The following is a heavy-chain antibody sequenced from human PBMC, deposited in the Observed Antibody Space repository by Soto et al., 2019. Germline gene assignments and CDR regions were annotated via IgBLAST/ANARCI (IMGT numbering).Heavy chain of an antibody. CDR3: AKAEPYGDYVGYYYYYGMDV. CDR1: GFTFSSYA. J-gene: IGHJ6*02. D-gene: IGHD4-17*01. CDR2: ISGSGGST. V-gene: IGHV3-23*01. Sequence: GGSLRLSCAASGFTFSSYAMSWVRQAPGKGLEWVSAISGSGGSTYYADSVKGRFTISRDNSKNTLYLQMNSLRAEDTAVYYCAKAEPYGDYVGYYYYYGMDVRGQGTTVTVSS.